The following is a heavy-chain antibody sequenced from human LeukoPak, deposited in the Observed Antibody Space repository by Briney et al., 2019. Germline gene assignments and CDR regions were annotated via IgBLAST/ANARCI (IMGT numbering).Heavy chain of an antibody. D-gene: IGHD3-3*01. CDR3: AKYYDFWSGYYDI. V-gene: IGHV4-4*07. J-gene: IGHJ3*02. Sequence: SETLSLTCPVSGGSVSSHYWSWIRQPAGKGLEWIGRIYTSGNTNHNPSLKSRVTMSIDTSKNQFSLKLRSVTAADTAVYYCAKYYDFWSGYYDIWGQGTMVTVSS. CDR2: IYTSGNT. CDR1: GGSVSSHY.